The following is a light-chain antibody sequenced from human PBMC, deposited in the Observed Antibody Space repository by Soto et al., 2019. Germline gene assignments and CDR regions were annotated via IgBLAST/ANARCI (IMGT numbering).Light chain of an antibody. CDR2: DVS. J-gene: IGLJ1*01. CDR3: CSNAGRYTYV. CDR1: SNDVGGYNY. V-gene: IGLV2-11*01. Sequence: QSVLTQPRSVSGSPGQSITISCSGTSNDVGGYNYVSWYQQHPGKAPKLMIYDVSKRPSGVSDRFSGSKSGNTASLTTSGLQAEDEAYYYCCSNAGRYTYVFGTGTKVTVL.